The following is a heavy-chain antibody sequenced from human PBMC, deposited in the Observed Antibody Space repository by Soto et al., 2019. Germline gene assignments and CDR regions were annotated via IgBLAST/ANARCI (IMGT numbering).Heavy chain of an antibody. CDR2: IKSKTDGGTT. J-gene: IGHJ4*02. D-gene: IGHD3-22*01. CDR3: TTLGMEYYGSSGYYRIDY. Sequence: GGSLRLSCAASGFTFSNAWMSWVRQAPGKGLEWVGRIKSKTDGGTTDYAAPVKGRFTISRDDSKNTLYLQMNSLKTEDTAVYYCTTLGMEYYGSSGYYRIDYWGQGTLVTVSS. CDR1: GFTFSNAW. V-gene: IGHV3-15*01.